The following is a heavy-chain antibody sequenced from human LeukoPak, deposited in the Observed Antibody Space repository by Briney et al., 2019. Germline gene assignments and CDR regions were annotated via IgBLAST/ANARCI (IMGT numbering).Heavy chain of an antibody. D-gene: IGHD5-18*01. Sequence: GGSLRLSCAASGFTFSSYSVNWVRQAPGKGLVWVSGINSDGGTTTYADSVKGRFTISRDNAKNTLYLQMNSLTAEDTAVYYAKDPRDHSYGWSWRYFDYWGQGTLVTVSS. V-gene: IGHV3-74*01. CDR1: GFTFSSYS. CDR3: KDPRDHSYGWSWRYFDY. J-gene: IGHJ4*02. CDR2: INSDGGTT.